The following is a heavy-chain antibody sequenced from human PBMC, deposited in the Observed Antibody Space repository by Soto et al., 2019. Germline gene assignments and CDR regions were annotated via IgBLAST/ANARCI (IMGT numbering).Heavy chain of an antibody. CDR2: IYYSGST. CDR1: VGSISSYY. CDR3: ARRYGSGSYYNQAYYYYTDV. J-gene: IGHJ6*03. Sequence: PSETLSLTCTVSVGSISSYYWSWIRQPPGKGLEWIGYIYYSGSTNYNPSLKSRVTISVDTSKNQFSLKLSSVTAADTAVYYCARRYGSGSYYNQAYYYYTDVWGKGTTVTVSS. D-gene: IGHD3-10*01. V-gene: IGHV4-59*01.